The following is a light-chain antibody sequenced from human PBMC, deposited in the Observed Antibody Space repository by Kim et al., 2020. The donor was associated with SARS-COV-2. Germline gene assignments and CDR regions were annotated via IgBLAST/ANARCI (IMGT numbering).Light chain of an antibody. CDR1: SSDVGGYNY. CDR2: DVS. V-gene: IGLV2-14*03. J-gene: IGLJ2*01. CDR3: SSYTSSSTPLVG. Sequence: QSALTQPASVSGSPGQSITISCTGTSSDVGGYNYVSWYQQHPGKAPKLMIYDVSNRPSGVSNRFSGSKSGNTASLTISGLQAEDEADYYCSSYTSSSTPLVGFGGGTKLTVL.